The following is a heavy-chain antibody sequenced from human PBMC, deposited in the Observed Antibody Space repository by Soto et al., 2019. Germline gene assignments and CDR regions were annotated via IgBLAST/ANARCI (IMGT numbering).Heavy chain of an antibody. CDR2: ISAYNGNT. J-gene: IGHJ6*02. CDR3: AREVVVVVAATRSYYGMDV. CDR1: GYTFTSYG. Sequence: QVQLVQSGAEVKKPGASVKVSCKASGYTFTSYGISWVRQTPGQGLEWMGWISAYNGNTNYAQKLQGRVTMTTDTSTSTAYMELRSLRSDDTAVYYCAREVVVVVAATRSYYGMDVWGQGTTVTVSS. D-gene: IGHD2-15*01. V-gene: IGHV1-18*01.